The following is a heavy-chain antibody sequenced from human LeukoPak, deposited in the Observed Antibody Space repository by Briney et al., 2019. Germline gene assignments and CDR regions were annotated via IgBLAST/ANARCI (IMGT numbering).Heavy chain of an antibody. CDR1: GYAFTRYA. D-gene: IGHD3-9*01. CDR3: ARELGDILTGYTAPYYYCGMDV. Sequence: ASVKVSCKASGYAFTRYAMHWVRPAPGQRLEWMGWINAGNGNTKYSQKFQGRVTITRDTSASTAYMELSSLRSEDTAVYYCARELGDILTGYTAPYYYCGMDVWGKGTTVTVSS. V-gene: IGHV1-3*01. CDR2: INAGNGNT. J-gene: IGHJ6*04.